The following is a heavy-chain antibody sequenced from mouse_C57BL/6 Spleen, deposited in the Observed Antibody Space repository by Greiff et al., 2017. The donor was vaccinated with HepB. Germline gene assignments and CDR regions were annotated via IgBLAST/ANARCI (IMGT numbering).Heavy chain of an antibody. CDR3: ATGYGNFWFAY. CDR1: GFTFSDYG. CDR2: ISSGSSTI. D-gene: IGHD2-10*02. V-gene: IGHV5-17*01. Sequence: DVKLVESGGGLVKPGGSLKLSCAASGFTFSDYGMHWVRQAPEKGLEWVAYISSGSSTIYYADTVKGRFTISRDNAKNTLFLQMTSLRSEDTAMYYCATGYGNFWFAYWGQGTLVTVSA. J-gene: IGHJ3*01.